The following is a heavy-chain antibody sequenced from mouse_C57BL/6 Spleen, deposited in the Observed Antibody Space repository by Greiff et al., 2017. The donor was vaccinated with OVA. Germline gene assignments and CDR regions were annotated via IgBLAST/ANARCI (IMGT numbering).Heavy chain of an antibody. Sequence: QVQLQQPGAELVKPGASVKLSCKASGYTFTSYWMHRVKQRPGQGLEWIGMIHPNSGSTNYNEKFKSKATLTVDKSSSTAYMQLSSLTSEDSAVYYCARSGSSPWYFDVWGTGTTVTVSS. V-gene: IGHV1-64*01. CDR1: GYTFTSYW. CDR2: IHPNSGST. J-gene: IGHJ1*03. CDR3: ARSGSSPWYFDV. D-gene: IGHD1-1*01.